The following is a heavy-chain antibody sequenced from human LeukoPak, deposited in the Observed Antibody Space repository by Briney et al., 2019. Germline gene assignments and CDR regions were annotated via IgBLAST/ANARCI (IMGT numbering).Heavy chain of an antibody. J-gene: IGHJ6*02. CDR2: IYSGGST. D-gene: IGHD2-2*01. V-gene: IGHV3-53*01. CDR3: ARGRSTSVSYYYGMDV. Sequence: GGSLRLSCAASGFTVSSNYMSWVRQAPGKGLEWVSVIYSGGSTYYADSVKGRFTISRDNSKNTLYLQMNSPRAEDTAVYYCARGRSTSVSYYYGMDVWGQGTTVTVSS. CDR1: GFTVSSNY.